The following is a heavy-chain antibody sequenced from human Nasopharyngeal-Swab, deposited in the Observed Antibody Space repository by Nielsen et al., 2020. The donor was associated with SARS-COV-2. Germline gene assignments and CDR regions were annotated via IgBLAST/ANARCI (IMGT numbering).Heavy chain of an antibody. CDR1: GFTFSSYA. CDR2: ISSSGGRT. Sequence: GESLKISCAASGFTFSSYAMRWVHQAPGKGLEWVSAISSSGGRTYYADSVKGRFTISRDNSKNTLYLQMSSLRAEDTAVYYCAKTKGCSGGSCYGLDYWGQGTLVTVSS. V-gene: IGHV3-23*01. CDR3: AKTKGCSGGSCYGLDY. J-gene: IGHJ4*02. D-gene: IGHD2-15*01.